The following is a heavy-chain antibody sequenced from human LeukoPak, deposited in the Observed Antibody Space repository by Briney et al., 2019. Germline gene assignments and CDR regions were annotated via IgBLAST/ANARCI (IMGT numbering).Heavy chain of an antibody. CDR2: IYYSGGT. V-gene: IGHV4-59*08. D-gene: IGHD4-23*01. CDR1: GASISNYY. CDR3: ARQDFNTVVDY. J-gene: IGHJ4*02. Sequence: SETLSLTCTVSGASISNYYWSWIRQPPGKGLEWIGYIYYSGGTTYNPSLKSRVTISVDKSKNQFSLKLNSATAADTAVYFCARQDFNTVVDYWGQGTLVTVSS.